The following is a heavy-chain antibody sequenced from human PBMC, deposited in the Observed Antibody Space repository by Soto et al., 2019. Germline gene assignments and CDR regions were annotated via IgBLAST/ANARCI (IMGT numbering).Heavy chain of an antibody. D-gene: IGHD6-19*01. CDR3: AKEVEVAGDLDY. J-gene: IGHJ4*01. V-gene: IGHV3-30*18. CDR2: ISSDGETK. Sequence: QVRLVESGGGVVQPGRSLRLSCVASGFTFSTYGIHWVRQAPGKGLEWVGVISSDGETKYYADSVKGRFTISRDNSKNTMYLQMASLRPEDTAVYYCAKEVEVAGDLDYSGHGTLVTVSS. CDR1: GFTFSTYG.